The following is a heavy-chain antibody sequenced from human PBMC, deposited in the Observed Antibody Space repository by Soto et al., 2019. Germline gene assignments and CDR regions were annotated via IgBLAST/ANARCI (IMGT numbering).Heavy chain of an antibody. V-gene: IGHV1-46*03. Sequence: QVQLVQSGAEVKKPGASVKVSCKASGYTFTSYYMHWVRQAPGQGLEWMGIINPSGGSTSYAQKCQGRVTMTRDTSTSTVYMELSSLRSEDTAVYYCGRWVDTAMGEDYWGQGTLVTVSS. CDR1: GYTFTSYY. CDR3: GRWVDTAMGEDY. D-gene: IGHD5-18*01. CDR2: INPSGGST. J-gene: IGHJ4*02.